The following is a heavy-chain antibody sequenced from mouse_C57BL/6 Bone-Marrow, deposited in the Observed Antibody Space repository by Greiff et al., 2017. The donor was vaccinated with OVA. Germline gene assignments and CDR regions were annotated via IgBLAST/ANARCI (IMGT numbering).Heavy chain of an antibody. V-gene: IGHV5-6*01. Sequence: EVNVVESGGDLVKPGGSLKLSCAASGFTFSSYGMSWVRQTPDKRLEWVATISSGGSYTYYPDSVKGRFTISRDNAKNTLYLQMSSLKSEDTAMYYCARLSGTWGQGTLVTVSA. CDR1: GFTFSSYG. J-gene: IGHJ3*02. D-gene: IGHD3-2*02. CDR2: ISSGGSYT. CDR3: ARLSGT.